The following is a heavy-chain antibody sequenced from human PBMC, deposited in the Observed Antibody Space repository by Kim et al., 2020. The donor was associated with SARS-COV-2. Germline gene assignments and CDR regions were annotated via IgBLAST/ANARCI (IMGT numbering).Heavy chain of an antibody. V-gene: IGHV3-15*01. D-gene: IGHD6-13*01. Sequence: AAPVKGRFTISRDDSKNTLYLQMNSLKTEDTAVYYCTTVKSGIAAAGTDYWGQGTLVTVSS. CDR3: TTVKSGIAAAGTDY. J-gene: IGHJ4*02.